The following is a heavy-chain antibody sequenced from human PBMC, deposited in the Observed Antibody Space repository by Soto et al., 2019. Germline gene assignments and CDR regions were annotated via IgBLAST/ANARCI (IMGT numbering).Heavy chain of an antibody. CDR1: GGSFSGYY. D-gene: IGHD3-10*01. Sequence: SETLSLTCAVYGGSFSGYYWSWIRQPPGKGLEWIGEINHSGSTNYNPSLKSRVTISVDTSKNQFSLKLSSVTAADTAVYYCARGQRSGTFPLTKPRVFDYWGQGTLVTVSS. J-gene: IGHJ4*02. CDR2: INHSGST. CDR3: ARGQRSGTFPLTKPRVFDY. V-gene: IGHV4-34*01.